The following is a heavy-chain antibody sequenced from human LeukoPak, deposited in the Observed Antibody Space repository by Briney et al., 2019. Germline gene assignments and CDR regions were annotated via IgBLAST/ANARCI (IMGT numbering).Heavy chain of an antibody. CDR3: AKDQWLVLDY. Sequence: GGSLRLSCAASGFTFDDYAMHWVRQAPGKGLEWVSSISSSNLYIYYADSVKGRFTISRDNSKNTVYLQMNSLRAEDTAVYSCAKDQWLVLDYWGQGTLVTVSS. J-gene: IGHJ4*02. CDR2: ISSSNLYI. CDR1: GFTFDDYA. V-gene: IGHV3-21*01. D-gene: IGHD6-19*01.